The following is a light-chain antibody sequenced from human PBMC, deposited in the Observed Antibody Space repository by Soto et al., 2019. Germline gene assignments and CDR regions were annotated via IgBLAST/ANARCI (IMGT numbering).Light chain of an antibody. CDR2: EVN. J-gene: IGLJ2*01. Sequence: QSALTQPASVSGSPGQSITISCTGTSGDVGTYNLVSWYQQHPGRAPKLIIFEVNKRPSGVSNRLSGSKSGNTASLAISGLQADDEAEYPCCSYAGRSNVVCGGGTKLTVL. CDR3: CSYAGRSNVV. CDR1: SGDVGTYNL. V-gene: IGLV2-23*02.